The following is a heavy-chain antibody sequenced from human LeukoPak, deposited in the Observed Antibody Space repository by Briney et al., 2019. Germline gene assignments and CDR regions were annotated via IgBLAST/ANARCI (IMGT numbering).Heavy chain of an antibody. CDR2: ISGSGGST. Sequence: PGGSLRLSCAASGFTFSSYAMSWVRQAPGKRLEWVSAISGSGGSTYYADSMKGRFTISRDNSKITLYLQMNGLRAEDTAVYYCANYGDDSSDGLEDYWGQGTLVTVSS. CDR1: GFTFSSYA. J-gene: IGHJ4*02. V-gene: IGHV3-23*01. CDR3: ANYGDDSSDGLEDY. D-gene: IGHD3-22*01.